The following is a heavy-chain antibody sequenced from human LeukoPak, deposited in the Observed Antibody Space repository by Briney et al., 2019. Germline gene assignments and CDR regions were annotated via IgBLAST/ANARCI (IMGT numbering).Heavy chain of an antibody. J-gene: IGHJ4*02. CDR1: GFTFSDYA. V-gene: IGHV3-23*01. Sequence: GGSLRLSCAASGFTFSDYAMSWVRQAPGKGLEWVSAISGSGGSTYYADSVKGRFTISRDNSKNTLYLQMNSLRAEDTAVYFCAKRGDYYDTTGYYRLMYYFDYWGQGPLVTVSS. D-gene: IGHD3-22*01. CDR3: AKRGDYYDTTGYYRLMYYFDY. CDR2: ISGSGGST.